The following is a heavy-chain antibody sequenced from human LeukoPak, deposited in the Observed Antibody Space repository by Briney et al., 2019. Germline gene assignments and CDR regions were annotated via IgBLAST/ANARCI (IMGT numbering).Heavy chain of an antibody. Sequence: GGSLRLSCAASGFTFSNAWLTWVRQAPGKGLEWVGRIKSKTDGGTTDYAAPVRGRFTITRVDSKNTLYLQMNSLKTEDTAVYYCTRDYKMLYYYYMDVWGKGTTVTVSS. D-gene: IGHD4-11*01. CDR1: GFTFSNAW. V-gene: IGHV3-15*01. CDR2: IKSKTDGGTT. CDR3: TRDYKMLYYYYMDV. J-gene: IGHJ6*03.